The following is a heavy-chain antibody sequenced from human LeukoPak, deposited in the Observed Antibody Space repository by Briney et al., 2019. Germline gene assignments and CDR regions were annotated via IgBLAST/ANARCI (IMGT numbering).Heavy chain of an antibody. CDR1: GFTFDDYA. CDR3: APLGPNDFWSGSAY. Sequence: PGRSLRLSGAASGFTFDDYAMHWVRQAPGKGLEWVSGISWNSGSTSYADSVKGRFTISRDNAKNTLYLQMNSLRAEDTAVYYCAPLGPNDFWSGSAYWGQGTLVTVSS. D-gene: IGHD3-3*01. J-gene: IGHJ4*02. V-gene: IGHV3-9*01. CDR2: ISWNSGST.